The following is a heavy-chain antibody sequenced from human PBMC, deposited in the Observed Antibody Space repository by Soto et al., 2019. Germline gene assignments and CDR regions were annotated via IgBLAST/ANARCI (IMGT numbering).Heavy chain of an antibody. V-gene: IGHV1-3*01. CDR3: ARGVTGDLRFEAFDI. D-gene: IGHD7-27*01. Sequence: ASVKVSCKASGYTFTSYAMHWVRQAPGQRLEWMGWINAGNGNTKYSQKFQGRVNITRDTSASTAYMELSSLRSEDTAVYYCARGVTGDLRFEAFDIWGQGTMGTVSS. J-gene: IGHJ3*02. CDR2: INAGNGNT. CDR1: GYTFTSYA.